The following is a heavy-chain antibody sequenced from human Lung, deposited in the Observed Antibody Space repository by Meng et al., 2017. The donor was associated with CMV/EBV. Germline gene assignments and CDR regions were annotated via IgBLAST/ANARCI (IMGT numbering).Heavy chain of an antibody. J-gene: IGHJ4*02. CDR2: IYWNDDK. D-gene: IGHD1-26*01. CDR1: GFSLSTSGGG. Sequence: SGVTLAXPSQTLTLTRSFLGFSLSTSGGGVGWIRQPPGKDLEWLALIYWNDDKRYSPSLKSRLTITKDSSNNQLVLTMTNMDPVDTATYYCAHIRQWELTRGIDYWXQGTLVTVSS. CDR3: AHIRQWELTRGIDY. V-gene: IGHV2-5*01.